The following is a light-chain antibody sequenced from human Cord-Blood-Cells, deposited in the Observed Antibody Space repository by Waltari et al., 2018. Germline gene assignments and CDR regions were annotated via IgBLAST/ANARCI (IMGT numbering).Light chain of an antibody. CDR1: QSVSSY. V-gene: IGKV3-11*01. Sequence: EIVLTQSPATLSLSPGERATLSCRASQSVSSYLAWYQQEPGQAPRLLIYDASNRATGIPARFSGSGSGTDFTLTISSLEPEDFAVYYCQQRSNWRTFGGGTKVEIK. J-gene: IGKJ4*01. CDR2: DAS. CDR3: QQRSNWRT.